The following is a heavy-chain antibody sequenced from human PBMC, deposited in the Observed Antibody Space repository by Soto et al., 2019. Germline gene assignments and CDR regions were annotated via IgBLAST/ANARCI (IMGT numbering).Heavy chain of an antibody. D-gene: IGHD3-22*01. Sequence: QVQLVQSGAEVKKPGASVKVSCKAFGFIFNNYAISWVRQDPGQGLEGMGWISANSGNTNYAQKLQGRVTMTTDTSTSTAYMELRSLRSDDTAVYYCATAGNYDSSGRDFWGQGTLVTVSS. CDR1: GFIFNNYA. J-gene: IGHJ4*02. V-gene: IGHV1-18*04. CDR2: ISANSGNT. CDR3: ATAGNYDSSGRDF.